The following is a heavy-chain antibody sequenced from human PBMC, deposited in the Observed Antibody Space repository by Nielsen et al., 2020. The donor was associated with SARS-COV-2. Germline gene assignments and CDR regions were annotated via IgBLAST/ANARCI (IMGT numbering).Heavy chain of an antibody. Sequence: SETLSLTCVVYGGSLSGFQWKWIRQPPGKGLEWIAQINHSGDTKHNPSLKSRVTISVDTSKNQFSLKLSSVTAADTAVYYCARQKSSYGHFDYWGQGTLVTVSS. V-gene: IGHV4-34*01. D-gene: IGHD5-18*01. CDR2: INHSGDT. CDR1: GGSLSGFQ. J-gene: IGHJ4*02. CDR3: ARQKSSYGHFDY.